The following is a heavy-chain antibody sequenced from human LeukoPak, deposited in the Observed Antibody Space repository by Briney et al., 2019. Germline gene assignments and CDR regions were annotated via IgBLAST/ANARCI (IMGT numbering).Heavy chain of an antibody. CDR2: ISTNSNYI. V-gene: IGHV3-21*04. CDR1: GFTFRSHN. CDR3: AKGGLLVVPAAMFT. D-gene: IGHD2-2*01. J-gene: IGHJ5*02. Sequence: PGGSLRLSCAASGFTFRSHNMNWIRQAPGKGLEWVSSISTNSNYIYNADSVKGRFTISRDNSKNTLYLQMNSLRAEDTAVYYCAKGGLLVVPAAMFTWGQGTLVTVSS.